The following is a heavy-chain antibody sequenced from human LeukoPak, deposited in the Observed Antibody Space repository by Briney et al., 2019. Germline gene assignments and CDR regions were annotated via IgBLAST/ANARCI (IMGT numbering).Heavy chain of an antibody. V-gene: IGHV4-34*01. D-gene: IGHD3-22*01. CDR2: INHSGST. J-gene: IGHJ4*02. CDR1: GGSFSGYY. Sequence: SETLSLTCAVYGGSFSGYYWSWIRQPPGKGLEWIGEINHSGSTNYNPSLKSRVTISVDTSKNQFSLKLSSVTAADTAVYYCARVTYYYDSSGYFEDSPAKDYWGQGTLVTVSS. CDR3: ARVTYYYDSSGYFEDSPAKDY.